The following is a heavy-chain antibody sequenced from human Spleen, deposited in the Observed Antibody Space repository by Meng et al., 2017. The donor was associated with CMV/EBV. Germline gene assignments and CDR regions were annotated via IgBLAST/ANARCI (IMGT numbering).Heavy chain of an antibody. CDR1: GFTFSSYA. D-gene: IGHD3-10*01. V-gene: IGHV3-33*06. J-gene: IGHJ5*02. CDR2: IWDNGNNK. Sequence: GESLKISCAASGFTFSSYAMSWVRQAPGKGLEWVAVIWDNGNNKYYANSVKGRFTISRDNSKNTLYLQMSSLRGEDTAVYYCAKDGRIKGGDWFDPWGQGTLVTVSS. CDR3: AKDGRIKGGDWFDP.